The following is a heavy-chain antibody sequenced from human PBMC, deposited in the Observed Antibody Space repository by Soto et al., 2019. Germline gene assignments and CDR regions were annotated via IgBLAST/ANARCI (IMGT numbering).Heavy chain of an antibody. D-gene: IGHD6-19*01. Sequence: GESLKISCNGSGYSFTVYCIGLVLQVPGKGLEWMGVIYPGDSDTRYSPSFQGQAAFPADKSISTAYLQWSGLKASDTAIYYCARRLSTGWFFDFWGQGTLVTVSS. CDR1: GYSFTVYC. CDR2: IYPGDSDT. V-gene: IGHV5-51*01. J-gene: IGHJ4*02. CDR3: ARRLSTGWFFDF.